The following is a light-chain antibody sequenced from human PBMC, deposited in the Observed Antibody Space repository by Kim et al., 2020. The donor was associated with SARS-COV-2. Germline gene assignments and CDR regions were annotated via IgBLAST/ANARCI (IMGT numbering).Light chain of an antibody. Sequence: QSALTQPASVSGSPGQSITISCTGTSSDVGGYNYVSWYQQHPGKVPKLMIYDVSNRPSGVSNRFSGSKSGNTASLTISGLQAEDEADYYCSSYTTSSTNVVFGGGTQLTVL. V-gene: IGLV2-14*01. CDR2: DVS. CDR3: SSYTTSSTNVV. CDR1: SSDVGGYNY. J-gene: IGLJ2*01.